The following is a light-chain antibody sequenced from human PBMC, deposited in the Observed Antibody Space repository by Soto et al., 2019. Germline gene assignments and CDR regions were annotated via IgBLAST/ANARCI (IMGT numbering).Light chain of an antibody. CDR3: HQSYRTPWT. Sequence: DIQMTQSPSSLSASVGDRVTITCRASQSISSYLNWYQQKPGKAPKLLIHGTSSLQSGVPSRFSGSGSGTDFTLAISSLQPEDFASYYCHQSYRTPWTFGQGTKVEIK. CDR1: QSISSY. J-gene: IGKJ1*01. V-gene: IGKV1-39*01. CDR2: GTS.